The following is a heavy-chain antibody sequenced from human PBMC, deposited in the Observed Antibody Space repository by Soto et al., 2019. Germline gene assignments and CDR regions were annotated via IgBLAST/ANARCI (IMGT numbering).Heavy chain of an antibody. V-gene: IGHV5-51*01. D-gene: IGHD6-13*01. CDR3: ARHGIAAAELYYYYGMDV. Sequence: PGESLKISCKGSGYSFTNYWIGWVRQMPGKGLEWMGIIYPGDSNTIYSPSFQGQVTISADKSISTAYLQWSSLKASDTAIYYCARHGIAAAELYYYYGMDVWGQGTTVTVSS. J-gene: IGHJ6*02. CDR2: IYPGDSNT. CDR1: GYSFTNYW.